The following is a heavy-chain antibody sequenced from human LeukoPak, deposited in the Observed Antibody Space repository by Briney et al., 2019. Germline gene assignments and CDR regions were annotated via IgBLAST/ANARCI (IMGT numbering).Heavy chain of an antibody. CDR3: AKERAGYTNPYYFDY. J-gene: IGHJ4*02. D-gene: IGHD3-16*02. CDR1: GLPFSPFP. Sequence: GGSLGLSLAAFGLPFSPFPMSWVRQAPGKGPEGVSTISGSGANAYYADSVRGRFTISRDNSKNTLYLHMNSLRAEDTAVYYCAKERAGYTNPYYFDYWGQGTLVTVSS. V-gene: IGHV3-23*01. CDR2: ISGSGANA.